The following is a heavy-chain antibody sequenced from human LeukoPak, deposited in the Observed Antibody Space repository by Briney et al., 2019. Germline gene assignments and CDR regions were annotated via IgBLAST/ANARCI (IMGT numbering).Heavy chain of an antibody. J-gene: IGHJ6*03. V-gene: IGHV1-18*01. Sequence: GASVKVSCKASGYTFTSYGISWVRQAPGQGLEWMGWISAYNGNTNYAQKLQGRVTMTTDTSTSTAYMELRSLRSDDTAVYYCARDQGYCSSTSCAGDYYYYMDVWGKGTTVTVSS. CDR2: ISAYNGNT. CDR3: ARDQGYCSSTSCAGDYYYYMDV. D-gene: IGHD2-2*01. CDR1: GYTFTSYG.